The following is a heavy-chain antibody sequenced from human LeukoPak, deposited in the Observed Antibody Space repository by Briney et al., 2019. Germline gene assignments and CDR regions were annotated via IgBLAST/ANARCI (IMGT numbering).Heavy chain of an antibody. CDR1: GFTFSTYA. CDR3: AKALRADYMSFDI. CDR2: ISGSGGST. D-gene: IGHD4/OR15-4a*01. J-gene: IGHJ3*02. V-gene: IGHV3-23*01. Sequence: GGSLRLSCAASGFTFSTYAMSWVRQAPGKGLEWVSDISGSGGSTYSADSVKGRFTISRDKSKNTLYLQINSLRAEDTAVYYCAKALRADYMSFDIWGQGTMVTVSS.